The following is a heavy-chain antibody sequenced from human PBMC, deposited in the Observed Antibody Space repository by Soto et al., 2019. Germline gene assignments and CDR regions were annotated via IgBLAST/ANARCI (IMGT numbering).Heavy chain of an antibody. J-gene: IGHJ6*02. CDR1: GYSFTSYW. CDR3: ARLPPPYCSSTSCSYYGTDV. D-gene: IGHD2-2*01. Sequence: RGESLKISCKGSGYSFTSYWISWVRQMPGKGLEWLGRIDPSDSYTNYSPSFQGHVTISADKSISTAYLQWSSLKASDTPMYYCARLPPPYCSSTSCSYYGTDVWGQGTTVTVSS. V-gene: IGHV5-10-1*01. CDR2: IDPSDSYT.